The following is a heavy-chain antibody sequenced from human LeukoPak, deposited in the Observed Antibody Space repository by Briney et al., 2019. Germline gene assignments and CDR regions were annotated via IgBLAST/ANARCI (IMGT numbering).Heavy chain of an antibody. CDR1: GFTFSSYA. J-gene: IGHJ5*02. Sequence: PGGSLRLSCAASGFTFSSYAMSWVRQAPGKGLEWVSAISGSGGSTYYADSVKGRFTTSRDNSKNTLYLQMNSLRAEDTAVYYCAKDYLDYYDSSGFDPWGQGTLVTVSS. D-gene: IGHD3-22*01. CDR3: AKDYLDYYDSSGFDP. CDR2: ISGSGGST. V-gene: IGHV3-23*01.